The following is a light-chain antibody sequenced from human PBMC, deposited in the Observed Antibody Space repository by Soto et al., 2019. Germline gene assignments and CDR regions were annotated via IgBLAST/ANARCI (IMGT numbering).Light chain of an antibody. V-gene: IGKV3-11*01. CDR1: QSVSSY. J-gene: IGKJ2*01. CDR3: QQRSNWRYT. CDR2: DAS. Sequence: EIELTQSPATLSLSPGERATLSCRASQSVSSYLAWYQQKPGQAPRLLIYDASNRATGIPARFSGSGSGPDLTLTISSLGPEDAAVYYCQQRSNWRYTFGQGTKLEIK.